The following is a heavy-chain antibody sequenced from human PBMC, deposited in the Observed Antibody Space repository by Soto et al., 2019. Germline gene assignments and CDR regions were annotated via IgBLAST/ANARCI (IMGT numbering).Heavy chain of an antibody. CDR2: TYYRSKWYN. CDR1: GDSVSSNSAA. D-gene: IGHD6-6*01. CDR3: ARDPLRYSSSTGSWDY. J-gene: IGHJ4*02. V-gene: IGHV6-1*01. Sequence: PSQTLSLTCAISGDSVSSNSAAWNWIRQSPSRGLEWLGRTYYRSKWYNDYAVSVKSRITINPDTSKNQFSLQLNSVTPEDTAVYYCARDPLRYSSSTGSWDYWGQGTLVTVSS.